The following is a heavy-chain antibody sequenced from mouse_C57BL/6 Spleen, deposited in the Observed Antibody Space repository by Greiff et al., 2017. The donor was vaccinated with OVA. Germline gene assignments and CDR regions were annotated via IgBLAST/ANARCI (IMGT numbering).Heavy chain of an antibody. V-gene: IGHV1-52*01. CDR2: IDPSDSET. CDR3: ARRGYGSRNCFDY. D-gene: IGHD1-1*01. Sequence: QVQLQQPGAELVRPGSSVKLSCKASGYTFTSYWMHWVKQRPIQGLEWIGNIDPSDSETHYNQKFKDKATLTVDKSSSTAYMQLSSLTSEDSAVYYCARRGYGSRNCFDYWGQGTTLTVSA. CDR1: GYTFTSYW. J-gene: IGHJ2*01.